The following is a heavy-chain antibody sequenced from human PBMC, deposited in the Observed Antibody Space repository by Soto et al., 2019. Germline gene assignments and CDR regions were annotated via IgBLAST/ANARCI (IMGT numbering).Heavy chain of an antibody. J-gene: IGHJ3*02. CDR1: GFIFSGYG. CDR2: ISSSGTGI. Sequence: GGSLRLSCAASGFIFSGYGMHWVRQAPGKGLEWVAYISSSGTGIYYADSVKGRFTISRDNAKNSLYLQMSSLRAEDTAVYYCARAYSDAFDIWGQGTMVTVSS. V-gene: IGHV3-48*04. D-gene: IGHD2-15*01. CDR3: ARAYSDAFDI.